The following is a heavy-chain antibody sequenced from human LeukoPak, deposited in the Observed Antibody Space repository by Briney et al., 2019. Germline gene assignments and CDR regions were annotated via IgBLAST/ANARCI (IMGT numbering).Heavy chain of an antibody. J-gene: IGHJ4*02. D-gene: IGHD3-10*01. CDR2: ISWNSGSI. CDR1: GFTFSSYG. Sequence: GGSLRLSCAASGFTFSSYGFHWVRQAPGKGLEWVSGISWNSGSIGYADSVKGRLTISRDNAKNSLYLQMNSLRAEDMALYYCAKDIGYYGSGLFDYWGQGTLVTVSS. CDR3: AKDIGYYGSGLFDY. V-gene: IGHV3-9*03.